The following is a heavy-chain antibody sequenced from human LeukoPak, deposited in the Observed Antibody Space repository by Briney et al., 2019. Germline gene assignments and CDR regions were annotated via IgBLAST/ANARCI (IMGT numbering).Heavy chain of an antibody. CDR2: ISYDGSNK. D-gene: IGHD2-2*01. CDR3: AKGGVCFRSTSCYSDY. V-gene: IGHV3-30*18. CDR1: GFTFSSYG. Sequence: PRRSLRLSCAASGFTFSSYGMHWVRQAPGKGLEWVAVISYDGSNKYYADSVKGRFTISRDNSKNTLYLQMNSLRAEDTAVYYCAKGGVCFRSTSCYSDYWGQGTLVAVSS. J-gene: IGHJ4*02.